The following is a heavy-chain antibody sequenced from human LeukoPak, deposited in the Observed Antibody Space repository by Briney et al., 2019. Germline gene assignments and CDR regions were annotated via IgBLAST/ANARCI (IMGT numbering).Heavy chain of an antibody. CDR3: ATSPGFGVVSTFDI. D-gene: IGHD3-3*01. J-gene: IGHJ3*02. Sequence: GGSLRLSCAASGFTFSGYAMSWVRQAPGKGLEWVSAISGSGGSTYYADSVKGRFTISRDNSKNTLYLQMNSLRAEDTAVYYCATSPGFGVVSTFDIWGQGTMVTVSS. V-gene: IGHV3-23*01. CDR2: ISGSGGST. CDR1: GFTFSGYA.